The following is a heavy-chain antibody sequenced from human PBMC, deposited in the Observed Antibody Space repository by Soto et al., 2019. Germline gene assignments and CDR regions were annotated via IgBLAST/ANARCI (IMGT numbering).Heavy chain of an antibody. V-gene: IGHV4-59*01. CDR2: IYYSGST. CDR3: AREIAAAKENWFDP. Sequence: SETLSLTCTVSGGSISSYYWSWIRQPPGKGLEWIGYIYYSGSTNYNPSLKSRVTISVDTSKNQFSLKLSSVTAADTAVYYCAREIAAAKENWFDPWGQGALVTVSS. J-gene: IGHJ5*02. D-gene: IGHD6-13*01. CDR1: GGSISSYY.